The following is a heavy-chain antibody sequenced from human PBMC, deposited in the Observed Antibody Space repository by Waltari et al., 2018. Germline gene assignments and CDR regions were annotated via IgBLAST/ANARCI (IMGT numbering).Heavy chain of an antibody. V-gene: IGHV3-23*01. J-gene: IGHJ4*02. Sequence: EVQLLESGGGLVQPGGSLRLSCAASGFTFRSYAMSWVRQAPGKGLEWVSALSGSVGSTYYADSVKGRFTISGDNSTNTLYLQRNSLRAEDTAVYYCAKDVGTTVTTLPGYWGQGTLVTVSS. CDR1: GFTFRSYA. D-gene: IGHD4-17*01. CDR2: LSGSVGST. CDR3: AKDVGTTVTTLPGY.